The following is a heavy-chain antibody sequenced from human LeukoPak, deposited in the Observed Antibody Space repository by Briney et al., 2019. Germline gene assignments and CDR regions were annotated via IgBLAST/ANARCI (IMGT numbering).Heavy chain of an antibody. CDR1: GFTFSNYW. J-gene: IGHJ4*02. D-gene: IGHD6-19*01. V-gene: IGHV3-7*01. Sequence: PGGSLRLSRAASGFTFSNYWMSWVRHAPAKGRECVANIKQDRSEKFYVDSVKGRLTISRDNAKNSLYLQMNSLRVEDTAVYYCARVQGSSGPGIFEYWGQGTLVTVSS. CDR3: ARVQGSSGPGIFEY. CDR2: IKQDRSEK.